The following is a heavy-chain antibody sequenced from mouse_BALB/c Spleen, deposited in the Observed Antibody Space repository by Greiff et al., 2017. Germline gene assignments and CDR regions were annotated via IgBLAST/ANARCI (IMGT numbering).Heavy chain of an antibody. CDR2: ISNGGGST. CDR1: GFTFSSYT. J-gene: IGHJ4*01. Sequence: EVHLVESGGGLVQPGGSLKLSCAASGFTFSSYTMSWVRQTPEKRLEWVAYISNGGGSTYYPDTVKGRFTISRDNAKNTLYLQMSSLKSEDTAMYYCARQGPYAMDYWGQGTSVTVSS. CDR3: ARQGPYAMDY. V-gene: IGHV5-12-2*01.